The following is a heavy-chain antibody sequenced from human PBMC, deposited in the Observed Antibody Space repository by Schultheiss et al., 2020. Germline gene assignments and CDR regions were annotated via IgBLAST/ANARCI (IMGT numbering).Heavy chain of an antibody. J-gene: IGHJ6*02. V-gene: IGHV3-30*03. CDR3: ARIAGYSSGWYYYYYYGMDV. CDR2: ISYDGSNK. D-gene: IGHD6-19*01. CDR1: GFTFSSYG. Sequence: GGSLRLSFAASGFTFSSYGMHWVRQAPGKGLEWVAVISYDGSNKYYVDSVKGRFTISRDNAKNSLYLQMNSLRAEDTAVYYCARIAGYSSGWYYYYYYGMDVLGQGTTVNVSS.